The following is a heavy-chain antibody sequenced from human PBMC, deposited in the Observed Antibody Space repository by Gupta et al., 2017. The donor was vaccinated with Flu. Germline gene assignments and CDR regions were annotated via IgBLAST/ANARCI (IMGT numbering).Heavy chain of an antibody. V-gene: IGHV4-39*01. Sequence: GGSIISSNYYWSWIRQPPGKGLEYIGSVYYVGSTYHNFLLQSRVTISIDTSKNQFSLKLTSVTAADTAVYYGARSGDYFDHWGQGALVTVSS. CDR3: ARSGDYFDH. CDR1: GGSIISSNYY. D-gene: IGHD4-17*01. J-gene: IGHJ4*02. CDR2: VYYVGST.